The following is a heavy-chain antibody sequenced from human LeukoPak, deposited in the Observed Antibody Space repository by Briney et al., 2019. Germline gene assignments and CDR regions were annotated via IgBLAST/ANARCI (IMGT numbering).Heavy chain of an antibody. CDR1: RYTFTDDY. CDR2: IHPNSGGT. Sequence: SVDVSCKASRYTFTDDYLNWVRQAPEQGLELMGWIHPNSGGTNYAQRFQGRVTMTRDTSISTAYMELSRLTFDDTAVYYCGRKSAARKTSEFDYWGQGTLVTVSS. V-gene: IGHV1-2*02. D-gene: IGHD6-6*01. J-gene: IGHJ4*02. CDR3: GRKSAARKTSEFDY.